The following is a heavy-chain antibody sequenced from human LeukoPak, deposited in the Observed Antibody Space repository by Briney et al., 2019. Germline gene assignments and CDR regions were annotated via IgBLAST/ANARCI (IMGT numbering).Heavy chain of an antibody. V-gene: IGHV3-30*03. Sequence: GGSLRLSCAASGFTFSGYGMHWVRQAPGKGLEWVAVISYDGNNKYYADSVKGRFTISRDNSKNTLFLQMNSLRAEDTAVYYCARSNGGYYDRSGYYYFDYWGQGTLVTVSS. CDR2: ISYDGNNK. J-gene: IGHJ4*02. D-gene: IGHD3-22*01. CDR3: ARSNGGYYDRSGYYYFDY. CDR1: GFTFSGYG.